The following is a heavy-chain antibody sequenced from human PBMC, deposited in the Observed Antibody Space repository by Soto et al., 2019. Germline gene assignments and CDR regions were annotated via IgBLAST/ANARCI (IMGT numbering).Heavy chain of an antibody. J-gene: IGHJ4*02. CDR1: GGSISSYY. Sequence: PSETLSLTCTVSGGSISSYYWSWIRQPPGKGLEWIGYIYYSGSTNYNPSLKSRVTISVDTSKNQFSLKLSSVTAADTAVYYCARVRYYGSGSYYNPAYYFDYWGQGTLVTVSS. CDR3: ARVRYYGSGSYYNPAYYFDY. V-gene: IGHV4-59*01. CDR2: IYYSGST. D-gene: IGHD3-10*01.